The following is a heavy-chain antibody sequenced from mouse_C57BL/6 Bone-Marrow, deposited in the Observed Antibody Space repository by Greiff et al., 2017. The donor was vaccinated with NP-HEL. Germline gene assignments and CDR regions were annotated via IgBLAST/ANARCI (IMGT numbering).Heavy chain of an antibody. Sequence: VKLQEPGAELVRPGSSVKLSCKASGYTFTSYWMQWVKQRPIQGLEWIGNIDPSDSETHYNQKFKDKATLTVDKSSSTAYMQLSSLTSEDSAVYFCARGGYDYDGPFDYWGQGTTLTVSS. D-gene: IGHD2-4*01. CDR1: GYTFTSYW. CDR3: ARGGYDYDGPFDY. CDR2: IDPSDSET. V-gene: IGHV1-52*01. J-gene: IGHJ2*01.